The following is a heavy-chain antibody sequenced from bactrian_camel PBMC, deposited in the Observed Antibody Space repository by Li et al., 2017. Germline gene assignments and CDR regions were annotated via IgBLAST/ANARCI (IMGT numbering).Heavy chain of an antibody. CDR2: IDYSGTLT. Sequence: VQLVESGGGLVKPGGSLRLSCAASGFPFSDYPVSWVRQAPGKGLEWVAQIDYSGTLTRYNSPVKGRFTTSKDNAKNILYLQMNNLIPEDTAVYYCAAELTGLGWSLLSPTDFRYWGRGTQVTVS. CDR3: AAELTGLGWSLLSPTDFRY. V-gene: IGHV3S42*01. D-gene: IGHD5*01. J-gene: IGHJ6*01. CDR1: GFPFSDYP.